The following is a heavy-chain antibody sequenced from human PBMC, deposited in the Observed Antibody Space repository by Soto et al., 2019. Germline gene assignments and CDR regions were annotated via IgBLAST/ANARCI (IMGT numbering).Heavy chain of an antibody. V-gene: IGHV1-46*01. Sequence: ASLKVSCTVSGDAFTSYYMHWVRHAPGQGLEWMGIINPSGGSTSYAQKFQGRVTMTRDTSTSTVYMELRSLRSDDKAVYYCERDEINRDGYKRFDYWAQGTLVTVSS. CDR3: ERDEINRDGYKRFDY. CDR1: GDAFTSYY. D-gene: IGHD5-12*01. J-gene: IGHJ4*02. CDR2: INPSGGST.